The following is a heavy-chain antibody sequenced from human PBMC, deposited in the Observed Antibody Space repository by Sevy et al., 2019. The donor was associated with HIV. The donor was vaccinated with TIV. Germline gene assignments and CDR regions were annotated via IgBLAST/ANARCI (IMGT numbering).Heavy chain of an antibody. V-gene: IGHV3-53*01. Sequence: GGSLRLSCAASGFSFSKYAMNWVRQAPGKGLEWVSVIYSGGSTYYADSVKGRFTISRDNSKNTLYFQMNSLRVEDTAVYYCALGGDYFYGMDVWGQGTTVTVSS. D-gene: IGHD3-16*01. CDR3: ALGGDYFYGMDV. CDR1: GFSFSKYA. J-gene: IGHJ6*02. CDR2: IYSGGST.